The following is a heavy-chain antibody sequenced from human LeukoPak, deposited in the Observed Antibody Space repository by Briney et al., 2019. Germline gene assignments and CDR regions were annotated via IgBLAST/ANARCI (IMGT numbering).Heavy chain of an antibody. D-gene: IGHD6-13*01. CDR3: ARGYSSSWNYFDY. CDR2: IYHSGST. J-gene: IGHJ4*02. Sequence: SETLSLTCAVSGGSISSSNWWSWVRKPPGKGLEWIGEIYHSGSTNYNPSLKILVTISVDKSKNQFSLKLSSVTAAETAVYYCARGYSSSWNYFDYWGQGTLVSVSS. CDR1: GGSISSSNW. V-gene: IGHV4-4*02.